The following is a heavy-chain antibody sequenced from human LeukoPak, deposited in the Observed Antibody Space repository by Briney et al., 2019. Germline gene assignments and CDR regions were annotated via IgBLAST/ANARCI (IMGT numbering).Heavy chain of an antibody. Sequence: PGGSLRLSCVASGFTFSIYEMNWVRQAPGKGLEWVSSISSSSSYIYYADSVKGRFTISRDNAKNSLYLQMNSLRAEDTAVYYCARESGVDYWGQGTLVTVSS. D-gene: IGHD1-26*01. V-gene: IGHV3-21*01. CDR2: ISSSSSYI. J-gene: IGHJ4*02. CDR1: GFTFSIYE. CDR3: ARESGVDY.